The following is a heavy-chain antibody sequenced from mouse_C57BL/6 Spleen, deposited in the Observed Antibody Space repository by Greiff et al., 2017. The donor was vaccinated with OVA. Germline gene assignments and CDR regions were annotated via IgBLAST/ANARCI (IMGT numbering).Heavy chain of an antibody. D-gene: IGHD3-2*02. CDR3: ARGGSAGYEAWYAY. CDR1: GYTFTSYW. CDR2: IDPNSGGT. J-gene: IGHJ3*01. V-gene: IGHV1-72*01. Sequence: QVQLQQPGAELVKPGASVKLSCKASGYTFTSYWMHWVKQRPGRGLEWIGRIDPNSGGTKYNEKFKSKATLTVDKPASTAYMQLSSLTSEDAAVYYCARGGSAGYEAWYAYWGQGTLVTVSA.